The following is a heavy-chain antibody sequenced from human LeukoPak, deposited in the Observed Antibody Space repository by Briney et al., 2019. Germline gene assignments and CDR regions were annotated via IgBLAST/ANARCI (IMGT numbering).Heavy chain of an antibody. V-gene: IGHV3-23*01. CDR2: ISGSGGST. D-gene: IGHD3-16*01. Sequence: GGSLRLSCAASGFTFSSYAMSWVRQAPGKGLEWVSAISGSGGSTYYADSVKGRFTISRDNSMNTVSLQMDSLRPEDSAVYYCAKDLETRKEGWLRYPDYWGQGTLVTVSS. J-gene: IGHJ4*02. CDR1: GFTFSSYA. CDR3: AKDLETRKEGWLRYPDY.